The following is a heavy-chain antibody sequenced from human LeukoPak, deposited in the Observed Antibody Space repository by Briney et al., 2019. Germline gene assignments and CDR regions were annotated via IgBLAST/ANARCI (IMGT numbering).Heavy chain of an antibody. V-gene: IGHV3-21*01. D-gene: IGHD6-19*01. CDR2: ISSSGSYI. Sequence: GGSLRLSCAASGFTFSRFSMNWVRQAPGKGLEWVSSISSSGSYIFYADSLKGRFTISRDNAKNSLYLQMNSLRAEDTAVYYCARGCSSPPWGQGTLVTVSS. CDR3: ARGCSSPP. CDR1: GFTFSRFS. J-gene: IGHJ5*02.